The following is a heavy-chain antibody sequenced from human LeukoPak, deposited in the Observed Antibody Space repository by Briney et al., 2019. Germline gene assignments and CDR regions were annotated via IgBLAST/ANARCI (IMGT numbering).Heavy chain of an antibody. CDR1: GGTFSSYA. J-gene: IGHJ4*02. CDR2: IIPIFGTA. CDR3: ARTNAYYDFWSGYYY. Sequence: ASVKVSCKASGGTFSSYAISWVRQAPGQGLEWMGGIIPIFGTANYAQKFQGRVTITADESTSTAYMELSSLRSEDTAVYYCARTNAYYDFWSGYYYWGQGALVTVSS. V-gene: IGHV1-69*13. D-gene: IGHD3-3*01.